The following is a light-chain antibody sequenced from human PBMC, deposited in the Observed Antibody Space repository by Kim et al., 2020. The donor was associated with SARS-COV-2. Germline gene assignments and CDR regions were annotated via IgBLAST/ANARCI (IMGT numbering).Light chain of an antibody. CDR2: WAS. Sequence: DIVMTQSPDSLAVSLGERATINCKSSQSVLYSSNNKNYLAWYQQKPGQPPKLLIYWASTRKSGVPDRFSGSGSGTDFTLTISSLQAEDVAVYYCQQYYSTPSFGQGTKLEI. V-gene: IGKV4-1*01. J-gene: IGKJ2*03. CDR3: QQYYSTPS. CDR1: QSVLYSSNNKNY.